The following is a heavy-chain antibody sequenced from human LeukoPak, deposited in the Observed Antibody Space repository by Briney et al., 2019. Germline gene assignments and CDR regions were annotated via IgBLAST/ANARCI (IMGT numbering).Heavy chain of an antibody. Sequence: GGSLRLSCAASGFTFSSYAMSWVRQAPGEGLEWVSAISGRGGSTYYADSVKGRFTISRDNSENTLYLQMNSLRAEDTAVYYCAKVWSIMITFGGVSWGQGTLVTVSS. J-gene: IGHJ4*02. CDR3: AKVWSIMITFGGVS. CDR2: ISGRGGST. V-gene: IGHV3-23*01. D-gene: IGHD3-16*01. CDR1: GFTFSSYA.